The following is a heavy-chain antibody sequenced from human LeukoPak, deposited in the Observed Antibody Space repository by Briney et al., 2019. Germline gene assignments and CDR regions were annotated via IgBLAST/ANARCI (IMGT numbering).Heavy chain of an antibody. CDR1: GFTFSGYG. CDR2: IWYDGSNN. Sequence: GGSLRLSCAASGFTFSGYGMHWVRQAPGKGLEWVAVIWYDGSNNYYAESVKGRFIISRDTSKNTLYLQMNSLRAEDTAMYYCAMAPNWNPYCVHVWGKGTTVTVSS. V-gene: IGHV3-33*01. J-gene: IGHJ6*03. D-gene: IGHD1-20*01. CDR3: AMAPNWNPYCVHV.